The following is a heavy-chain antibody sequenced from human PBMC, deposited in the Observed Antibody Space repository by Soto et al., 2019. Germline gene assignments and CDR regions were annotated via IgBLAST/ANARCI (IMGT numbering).Heavy chain of an antibody. J-gene: IGHJ4*02. V-gene: IGHV1-69*13. CDR2: IIPVFQTA. CDR1: GGLFSSYP. D-gene: IGHD3-22*01. Sequence: SVKVSCKASGGLFSSYPISWVRQVPGQGLEWMGGIIPVFQTAYYTQRFQGRVTITADESTNTAYMELSSLRSEDTAIYYCARGGSGYTWFNEFWGQGTLVTVSS. CDR3: ARGGSGYTWFNEF.